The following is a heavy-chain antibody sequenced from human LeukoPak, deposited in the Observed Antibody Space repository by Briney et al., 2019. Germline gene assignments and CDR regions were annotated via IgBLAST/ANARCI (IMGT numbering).Heavy chain of an antibody. CDR1: NYTFITYD. CDR2: INPNSGGT. V-gene: IGHV1-2*02. Sequence: ASVKVSCKASNYTFITYDINWVRQAPGQGLEWMGWINPNSGGTNYAQKFQGRVTMTRDTSISTAYMELSRLRSDDTAVYYCARRATSSGYYYSLYYFDYWGQGTLVTVSS. J-gene: IGHJ4*02. CDR3: ARRATSSGYYYSLYYFDY. D-gene: IGHD3-22*01.